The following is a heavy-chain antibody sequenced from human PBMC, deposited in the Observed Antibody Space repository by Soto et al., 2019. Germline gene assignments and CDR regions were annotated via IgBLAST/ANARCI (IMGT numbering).Heavy chain of an antibody. CDR1: GYSFTSYW. CDR3: ARHWKYRSGWSYFDY. V-gene: IGHV5-51*01. D-gene: IGHD6-19*01. CDR2: IYPGDPDT. J-gene: IGHJ4*02. Sequence: GESLKISCKGSGYSFTSYWIGWVRQMPGKGLEWMGIIYPGDPDTRYSPSFQGQVTISADKSISTAYLQWSSLKASDTAMHYCARHWKYRSGWSYFDYWGQGTLVTVSS.